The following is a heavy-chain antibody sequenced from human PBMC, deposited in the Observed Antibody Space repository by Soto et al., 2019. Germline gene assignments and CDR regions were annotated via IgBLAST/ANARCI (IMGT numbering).Heavy chain of an antibody. CDR2: IYYSGST. CDR3: ARGGYFDWLPTYYYYYGMDV. CDR1: GGSISSYY. D-gene: IGHD3-9*01. J-gene: IGHJ6*02. Sequence: PSETLSLTCTVSGGSISSYYWSWIRQPPGKGLEWIGYIYYSGSTNYNPSLKSRVTISVDTSKNQFSLKLSSVTAADTAVYYCARGGYFDWLPTYYYYYGMDVWGQGTTVTVSS. V-gene: IGHV4-59*01.